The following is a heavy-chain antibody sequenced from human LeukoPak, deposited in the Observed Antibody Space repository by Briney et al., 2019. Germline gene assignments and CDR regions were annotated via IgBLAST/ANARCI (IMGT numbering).Heavy chain of an antibody. V-gene: IGHV1-3*01. CDR1: GYTFTSYA. J-gene: IGHJ5*02. Sequence: ASVKVSCKASGYTFTSYAMHWVRKAPAQRLEWMGWINAGNGNTKYSQKFQGRVTITRDTSASTAYMELSSLRSEDTAVYYCARDLSLYYDSSGYRGYPFDPWGQGTLVTVSS. CDR3: ARDLSLYYDSSGYRGYPFDP. D-gene: IGHD3-22*01. CDR2: INAGNGNT.